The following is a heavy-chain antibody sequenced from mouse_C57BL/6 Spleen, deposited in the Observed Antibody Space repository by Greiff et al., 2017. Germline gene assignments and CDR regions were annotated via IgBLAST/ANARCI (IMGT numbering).Heavy chain of an antibody. Sequence: QVQLQQSGAELMKPGASVKLSCTATGYTITGYCIEWVKQRPGHGLEWIGGIVPGSGSTNYNAKFKGKATITADTSSNTAYLQLSSLTTEDTAIYYGAREGSEIYDGKWEAMDYWGQGTSVTVSS. J-gene: IGHJ4*01. CDR3: AREGSEIYDGKWEAMDY. V-gene: IGHV1-9*01. D-gene: IGHD2-1*01. CDR2: IVPGSGST. CDR1: GYTITGYC.